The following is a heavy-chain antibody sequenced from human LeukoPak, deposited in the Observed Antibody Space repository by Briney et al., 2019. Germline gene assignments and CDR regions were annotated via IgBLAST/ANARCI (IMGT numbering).Heavy chain of an antibody. D-gene: IGHD3-22*01. CDR3: ARGRGYYYDSSGYYWFDY. Sequence: ASVKVSCKASGGTFSSYAISWVRQAPGQGLEWMGGIIPIFGTANYAQKFQGRVTITADKSTSTAYMELSSLRSEDTAVYYCARGRGYYYDSSGYYWFDYWGQGTLVTVSS. CDR1: GGTFSSYA. J-gene: IGHJ4*02. CDR2: IIPIFGTA. V-gene: IGHV1-69*06.